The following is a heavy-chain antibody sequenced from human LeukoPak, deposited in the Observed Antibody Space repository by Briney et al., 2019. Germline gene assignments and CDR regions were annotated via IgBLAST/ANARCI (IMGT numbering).Heavy chain of an antibody. CDR3: ARDRLVVVTAELTYFDY. V-gene: IGHV4-59*12. D-gene: IGHD2-21*02. CDR1: GGSISTYY. J-gene: IGHJ4*02. CDR2: IYYSGTT. Sequence: SETLSLTCTVSGGSISTYYWSWIRQPPGEGLEWIGSIYYSGTTHSNPSLKSRVTISVDTSKNQFSLKLSSVTAADTAVYYCARDRLVVVTAELTYFDYWGQGTLVTVSS.